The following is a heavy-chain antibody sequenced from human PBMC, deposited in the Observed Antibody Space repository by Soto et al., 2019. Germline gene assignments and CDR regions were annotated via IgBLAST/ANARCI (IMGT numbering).Heavy chain of an antibody. J-gene: IGHJ4*02. V-gene: IGHV3-21*01. CDR1: GFTFSSYS. CDR2: ISSSSSYI. CDR3: ASRHSGYSSSWYRRDY. D-gene: IGHD6-13*01. Sequence: GGSLRLSCAASGFTFSSYSMNWVRQAPGKGLEWVSSISSSSSYIYYADSVKGRFTISRDNAKNSLHLQMNSLRAEDTAVYYCASRHSGYSSSWYRRDYWGQGTLVTVSS.